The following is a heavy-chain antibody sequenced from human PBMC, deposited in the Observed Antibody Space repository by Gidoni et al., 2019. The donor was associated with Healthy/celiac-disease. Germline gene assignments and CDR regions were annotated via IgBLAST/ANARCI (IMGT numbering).Heavy chain of an antibody. D-gene: IGHD6-6*01. V-gene: IGHV3-30*18. CDR1: GFTFSSYG. CDR3: AKDSSSGNYYYYGMDV. J-gene: IGHJ6*02. Sequence: QVQLVESGGGVVQPGRSLRLSCAASGFTFSSYGMHWVRQAPGKGLEWVAVISYDGSNKYYADSVKGRFTISRDNSKNTLYLQMNSLRAEDTAVYYCAKDSSSGNYYYYGMDVWGQGTTVTVSS. CDR2: ISYDGSNK.